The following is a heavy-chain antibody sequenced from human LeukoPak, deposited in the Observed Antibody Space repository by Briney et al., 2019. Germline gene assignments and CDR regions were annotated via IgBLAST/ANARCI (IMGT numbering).Heavy chain of an antibody. V-gene: IGHV3-53*01. CDR3: AKERGCGIGSCARTPDY. Sequence: GGSLRLSCTVSGFTVSSNSMSWVRQAPGKGLEWVSFIYSDNTHYSDSVKGRFTISRDNSKNTLYLQLNSLRAEDTAVYYCAKERGCGIGSCARTPDYWGQGILVTVSS. CDR1: GFTVSSNS. D-gene: IGHD2-15*01. J-gene: IGHJ4*02. CDR2: IYSDNT.